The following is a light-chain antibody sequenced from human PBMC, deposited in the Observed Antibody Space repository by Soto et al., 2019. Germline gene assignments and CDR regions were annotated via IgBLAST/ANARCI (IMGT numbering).Light chain of an antibody. CDR2: WAS. CDR3: QQYYSTPWT. CDR1: QSVLYSSNNKDY. Sequence: DILMTHSPDSLAVSLGERATINCKSSQSVLYSSNNKDYLAWYQQKPGQPPKLLIYWASTRESGVPDRFSGSGSGTDFTPTISSLQAEDVAVYYCQQYYSTPWTFGQGTKV. J-gene: IGKJ1*01. V-gene: IGKV4-1*01.